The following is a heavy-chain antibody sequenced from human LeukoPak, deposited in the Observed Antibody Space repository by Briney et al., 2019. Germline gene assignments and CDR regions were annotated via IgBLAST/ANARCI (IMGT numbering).Heavy chain of an antibody. J-gene: IGHJ4*02. CDR2: IYYSGST. CDR1: GGSVRSYY. CDR3: ARAETYYYDSSGFNY. D-gene: IGHD3-22*01. Sequence: PSETLSPTCTLSGGSVRSYYWSWIRHPPGQGQEWSGYIYYSGSTNYNPSLKSRVTISVDTSKNQFSLKLSSVTAADTAVYYCARAETYYYDSSGFNYWGQGTLVTVSS. V-gene: IGHV4-59*02.